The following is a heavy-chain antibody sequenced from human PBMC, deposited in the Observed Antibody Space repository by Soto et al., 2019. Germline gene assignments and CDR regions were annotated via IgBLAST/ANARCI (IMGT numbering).Heavy chain of an antibody. D-gene: IGHD5-18*01. CDR2: INSDGSST. CDR1: QFTFSSYW. V-gene: IGHV3-74*01. CDR3: ASSRYSYAYYDF. Sequence: GGSLRLSCVASQFTFSSYWMHWVRQAPGKGVVWVSRINSDGSSTRYADSVKGRFTISRDNAKNTLYLQMNSLRAEDTATYYCASSRYSYAYYDFWGQGTLVTVSS. J-gene: IGHJ4*02.